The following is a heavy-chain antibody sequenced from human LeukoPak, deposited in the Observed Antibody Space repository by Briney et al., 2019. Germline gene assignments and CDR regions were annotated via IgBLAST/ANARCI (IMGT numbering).Heavy chain of an antibody. CDR1: GFKFDDYG. CDR2: INWNGGST. CDR3: ARGATGTTFDY. Sequence: GGSLRLSCAASGFKFDDYGMSWVRQAPGKGLEWVSGINWNGGSTGYADSVKGRFTIFRDNAKNSLYLQMNSLRAEDTALYYCARGATGTTFDYWGQGTLVTVSS. D-gene: IGHD1-1*01. J-gene: IGHJ4*02. V-gene: IGHV3-20*04.